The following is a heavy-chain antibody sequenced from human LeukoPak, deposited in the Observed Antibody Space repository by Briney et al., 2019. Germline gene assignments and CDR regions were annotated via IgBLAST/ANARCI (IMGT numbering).Heavy chain of an antibody. D-gene: IGHD3-22*01. CDR2: ISGSGGGT. Sequence: GGSLRLSCAASGFTFSSYAMSWVRQAPGKGLEWVSAISGSGGGTYYADSVKGRFTISRDNSKNTLYLQMNSLRDEDTAVYYCAKHRFESGGYHSTDWGQGTLVTVSS. J-gene: IGHJ4*02. V-gene: IGHV3-23*01. CDR3: AKHRFESGGYHSTD. CDR1: GFTFSSYA.